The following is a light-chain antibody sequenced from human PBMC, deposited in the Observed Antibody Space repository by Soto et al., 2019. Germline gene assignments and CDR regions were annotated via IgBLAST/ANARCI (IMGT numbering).Light chain of an antibody. V-gene: IGKV1-5*03. J-gene: IGKJ1*01. Sequence: DIQMTQSPSTLSASVGDRVTITCRASQSIGSWLAWYQQKPGKAPNLLIYKASSLESGVLSRFSGSGSGTEFTLTLSSLQPDDFATYYCQQYNTYWTFGQGTKVDIK. CDR2: KAS. CDR1: QSIGSW. CDR3: QQYNTYWT.